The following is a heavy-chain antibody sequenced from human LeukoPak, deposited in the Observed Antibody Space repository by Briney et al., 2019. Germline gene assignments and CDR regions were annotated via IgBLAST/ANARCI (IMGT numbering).Heavy chain of an antibody. CDR2: ITYSGGDT. CDR3: AKGSQSSRPYYFDF. Sequence: GSLSLPCAGSGFSLKNYALSWVRQGPGKGVDGISAITYSGGDTYHADSVNGRFTISRDNSKNTLYLQMNSLRVDDSAVYHCAKGSQSSRPYYFDFWGPGTLVTVSS. V-gene: IGHV3-23*01. CDR1: GFSLKNYA. J-gene: IGHJ4*02. D-gene: IGHD3-10*01.